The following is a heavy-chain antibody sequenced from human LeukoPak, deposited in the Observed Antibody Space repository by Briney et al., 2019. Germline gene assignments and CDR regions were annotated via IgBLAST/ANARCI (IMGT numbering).Heavy chain of an antibody. J-gene: IGHJ2*01. V-gene: IGHV4-34*01. CDR1: GGSFSGYY. CDR3: ARGDLWDGSGSYGTRYFDL. D-gene: IGHD3-10*01. CDR2: INHSGST. Sequence: SETLSLTCAVYGGSFSGYYWSWIRQPPGKGLGWIGEINHSGSTNYNPSLKSRVTISVDTSKNQFSLKLSSVTAADTAVYYCARGDLWDGSGSYGTRYFDLWGRGTLVTVSS.